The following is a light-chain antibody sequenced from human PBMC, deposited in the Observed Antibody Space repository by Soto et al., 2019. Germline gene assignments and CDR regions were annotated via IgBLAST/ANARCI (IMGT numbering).Light chain of an antibody. CDR2: DAS. Sequence: VMTQYPATLSLSPGERVTFSCRASQSVTTSLAAYQHKPGQSPRLLISDASTGASGIPPRFCGSGSGTEFTLTIDRLQSADFAVYYCQQYDRWPVTFGGGTKVDIK. CDR3: QQYDRWPVT. CDR1: QSVTTS. V-gene: IGKV3-15*01. J-gene: IGKJ4*01.